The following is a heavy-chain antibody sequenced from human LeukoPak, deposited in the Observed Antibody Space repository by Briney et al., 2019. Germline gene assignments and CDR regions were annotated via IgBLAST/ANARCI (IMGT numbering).Heavy chain of an antibody. D-gene: IGHD2-15*01. CDR3: AKSAGWYCSGGSCYARYYFDY. J-gene: IGHJ4*02. CDR2: ISGSGGST. CDR1: GFTFSDYY. V-gene: IGHV3-23*01. Sequence: TGGSLRLSCAASGFTFSDYYMSWVRQAPGKGLEWVSAISGSGGSTYYADSVKGRFTISRDNSKNTLYLQMNSLRAEDTAVYYCAKSAGWYCSGGSCYARYYFDYWGQGTLVTVSS.